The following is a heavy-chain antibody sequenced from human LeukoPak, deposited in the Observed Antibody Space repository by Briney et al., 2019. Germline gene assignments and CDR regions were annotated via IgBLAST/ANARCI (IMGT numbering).Heavy chain of an antibody. CDR1: GFSFSSYE. D-gene: IGHD2-8*01. V-gene: IGHV3-48*03. Sequence: PGGSLRLSCAASGFSFSSYEMNWVRQAPGKGLEWVSHIGSGGNTEYYVDSVRGRFTMSRDNAKSLLFLQMNSLRPEDTAVYYCARDTVNGPYVISLDYWGQGALVTVSS. CDR2: IGSGGNTE. J-gene: IGHJ4*02. CDR3: ARDTVNGPYVISLDY.